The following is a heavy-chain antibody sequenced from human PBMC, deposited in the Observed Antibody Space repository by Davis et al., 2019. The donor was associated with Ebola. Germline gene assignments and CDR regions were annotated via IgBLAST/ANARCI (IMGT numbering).Heavy chain of an antibody. D-gene: IGHD4-17*01. J-gene: IGHJ4*02. CDR2: ISYDGSNK. Sequence: GESLKTSCAASGFTFSSYAMHWVRQAPGKGLEWVAVISYDGSNKYYADSVKGRFTISRDNSKNTLYLQMNSLRAEDTAVYYCARTTVPDYWGQGTLVTVSS. CDR1: GFTFSSYA. CDR3: ARTTVPDY. V-gene: IGHV3-30*04.